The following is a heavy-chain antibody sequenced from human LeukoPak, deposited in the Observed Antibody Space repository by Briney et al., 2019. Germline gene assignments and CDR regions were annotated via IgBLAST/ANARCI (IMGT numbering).Heavy chain of an antibody. V-gene: IGHV3-21*01. J-gene: IGHJ4*02. CDR1: GCTFSSYS. CDR3: ARDLGDSSGWYPEKTYYFDY. Sequence: GGSLRLSCSASGCTFSSYSMNWVRQAPGKGLEWVSCISSSSSYIDYADSVKGRFTISRDNAKNSLYLQMNSLRAEDTAVYYCARDLGDSSGWYPEKTYYFDYWGQGTLVTVSS. D-gene: IGHD6-19*01. CDR2: ISSSSSYI.